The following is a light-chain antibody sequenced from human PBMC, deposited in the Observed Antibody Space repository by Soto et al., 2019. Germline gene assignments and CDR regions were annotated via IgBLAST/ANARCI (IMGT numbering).Light chain of an antibody. V-gene: IGKV1-5*03. CDR3: QQYNTYSWT. J-gene: IGKJ1*01. Sequence: DIPMTQSPSTLSASVGDRVTITCRASQGISSWLAWYQQKPGKTPKLLIYKASILESGVPSRFSGSGSGTEFTLTISSLQPDDFATYYCQQYNTYSWTFGQGTKVEIK. CDR2: KAS. CDR1: QGISSW.